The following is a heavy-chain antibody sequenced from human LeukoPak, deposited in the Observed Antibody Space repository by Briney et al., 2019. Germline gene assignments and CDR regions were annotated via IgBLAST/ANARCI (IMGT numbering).Heavy chain of an antibody. D-gene: IGHD2-2*01. Sequence: GGSLRLSCAASGFTFSTSTMNWVRRAPGKGLEWVSSISSSSDYIYYADSVKGRFTISRDNAKNTLYVQMNSLRAEDTAVYYCAREGPYCSTTSCNYYYYYMDVWGKGTTVTVSS. V-gene: IGHV3-21*01. CDR2: ISSSSDYI. CDR1: GFTFSTST. J-gene: IGHJ6*03. CDR3: AREGPYCSTTSCNYYYYYMDV.